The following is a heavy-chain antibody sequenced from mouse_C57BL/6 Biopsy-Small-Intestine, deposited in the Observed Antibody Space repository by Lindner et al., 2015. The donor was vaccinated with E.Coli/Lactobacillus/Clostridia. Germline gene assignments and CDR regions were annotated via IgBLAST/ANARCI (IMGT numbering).Heavy chain of an antibody. CDR1: GYTFTGYW. D-gene: IGHD3-1*01. V-gene: IGHV1-9*01. CDR3: TRRFGVPYVMDY. Sequence: VQLQESGAELMKPGASVRLSCKASGYTFTGYWIEWVKQRPGHGLEWIGEILPGSDSTTYDEKFKDKATFTTDTSSNTAYMQLSSLTTEDSAIYYCTRRFGVPYVMDYWGQGTSVTVSS. CDR2: ILPGSDST. J-gene: IGHJ4*01.